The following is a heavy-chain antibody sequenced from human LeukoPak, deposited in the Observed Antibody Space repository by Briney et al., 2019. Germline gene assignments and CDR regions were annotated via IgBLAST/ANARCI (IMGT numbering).Heavy chain of an antibody. CDR2: ISSSSSYI. Sequence: GGSLRLSCAGSAFTFSSYALHWVRQAPGKGLEWVSSISSSSSYIYYADSVKGRFTISRDNAKNSLYLQMNSLRAEDTAVYYCARFATYGSGTYAFDYWGQGTLVTVSS. J-gene: IGHJ4*02. V-gene: IGHV3-21*01. CDR3: ARFATYGSGTYAFDY. CDR1: AFTFSSYA. D-gene: IGHD3-10*01.